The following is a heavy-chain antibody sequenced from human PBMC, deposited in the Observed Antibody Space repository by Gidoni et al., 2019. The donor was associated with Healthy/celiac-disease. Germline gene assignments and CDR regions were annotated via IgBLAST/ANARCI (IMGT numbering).Heavy chain of an antibody. J-gene: IGHJ4*02. CDR2: INSDGSST. Sequence: EVQLVVSGGGFVLPGGSLLLSCAASGFTFSSYWMHWVRQAPGKGLVWVSRINSDGSSTSYADYVKGRFTISRDNAKNKLYMKRNSLRAEDTAVYYCARGYIAVAGLDDWGQGTLVTVSS. CDR1: GFTFSSYW. V-gene: IGHV3-74*02. CDR3: ARGYIAVAGLDD. D-gene: IGHD6-19*01.